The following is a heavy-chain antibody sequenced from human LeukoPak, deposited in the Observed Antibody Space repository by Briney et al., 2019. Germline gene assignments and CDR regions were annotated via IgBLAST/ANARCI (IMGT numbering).Heavy chain of an antibody. CDR2: INWNGGST. Sequence: GGSLRLSCAASGFTFDDYGMSWVRQAPGKGLEWVSGINWNGGSTGYADSVKGRFTISRDNAKNSLYLQMNSLRAEDTALYYCARDRYYDSSGYDWFDPWGQGTLVTVSS. CDR3: ARDRYYDSSGYDWFDP. J-gene: IGHJ5*02. V-gene: IGHV3-20*04. CDR1: GFTFDDYG. D-gene: IGHD3-22*01.